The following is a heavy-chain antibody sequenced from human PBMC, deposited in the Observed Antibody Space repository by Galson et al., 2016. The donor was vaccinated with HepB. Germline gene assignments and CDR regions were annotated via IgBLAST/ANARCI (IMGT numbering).Heavy chain of an antibody. CDR3: AKDKDFRGYSYGYDPTPFDY. D-gene: IGHD5-18*01. J-gene: IGHJ4*02. CDR1: GFTFSRYT. Sequence: SLRLSCAASGFTFSRYTMHWVRQAPGKGLEWVALISYDGSNKYYADSVKGRFTISRDNSKNTLYLQMNSLRAEDTTAYYCAKDKDFRGYSYGYDPTPFDYWGQGTLVTVSS. CDR2: ISYDGSNK. V-gene: IGHV3-30*04.